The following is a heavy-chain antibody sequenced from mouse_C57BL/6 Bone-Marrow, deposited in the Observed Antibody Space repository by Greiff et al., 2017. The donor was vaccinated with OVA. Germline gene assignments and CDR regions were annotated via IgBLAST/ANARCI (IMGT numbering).Heavy chain of an antibody. Sequence: VQLKESGAEPVKSGASVKLSCTTSGFNIKDTFMHWVKQRPEQGLEWIGRIDPANGNTKYDQKLQGKATITSDTSSNTAYLPLSRLPSEDTAVYYCAYYYRYDFHYWGQGTTLTVSS. J-gene: IGHJ2*01. CDR2: IDPANGNT. V-gene: IGHV14-3*02. CDR3: AYYYRYDFHY. CDR1: GFNIKDTF. D-gene: IGHD2-14*01.